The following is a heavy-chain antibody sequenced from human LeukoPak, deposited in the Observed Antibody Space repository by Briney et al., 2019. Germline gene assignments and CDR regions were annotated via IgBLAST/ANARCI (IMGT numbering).Heavy chain of an antibody. CDR2: IYYSGST. J-gene: IGHJ3*02. V-gene: IGHV4-59*01. CDR3: ARDGSDAFDI. D-gene: IGHD6-13*01. CDR1: GGSISSYY. Sequence: PSETLSLTCTVSGGSISSYYWSWIWQPPGKGLEWIGYIYYSGSTNYNPSLKSRVTISVDTSKNQFSLKLSSVTAADTAVYYCARDGSDAFDIGGKGKMVTVFS.